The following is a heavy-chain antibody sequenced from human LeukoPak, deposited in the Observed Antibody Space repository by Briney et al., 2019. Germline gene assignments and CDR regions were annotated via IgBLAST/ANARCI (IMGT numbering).Heavy chain of an antibody. J-gene: IGHJ4*02. CDR1: GFTFSSHG. Sequence: GGSLRLSCAASGFTFSSHGMNWVRQAPGKGLEWVSGISPSGDITYYADSVKGRFTISRDNSKSTLLLQMNSLRAEDTAVYYCAKVRWDNSGWYYLDSWGQGTLVTVSS. CDR3: AKVRWDNSGWYYLDS. V-gene: IGHV3-23*01. CDR2: ISPSGDIT. D-gene: IGHD6-19*01.